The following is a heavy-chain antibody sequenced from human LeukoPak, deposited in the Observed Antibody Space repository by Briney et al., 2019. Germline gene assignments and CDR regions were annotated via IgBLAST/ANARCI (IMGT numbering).Heavy chain of an antibody. V-gene: IGHV3-73*01. D-gene: IGHD3-9*01. J-gene: IGHJ4*02. CDR1: GFTFSGSA. Sequence: GGSLRLSCAASGFTFSGSAMHWVRQASGKGLEWVGRIRSKANSYATAYAASVKGRFTISRDDSKNTAYLQMNSLKTEDTAVYYCTRQTYYDILTGYGFDYWGQGTLVTVSS. CDR2: IRSKANSYAT. CDR3: TRQTYYDILTGYGFDY.